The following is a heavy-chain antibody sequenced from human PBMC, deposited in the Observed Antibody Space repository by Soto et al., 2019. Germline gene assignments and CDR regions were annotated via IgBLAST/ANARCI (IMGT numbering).Heavy chain of an antibody. Sequence: SVKVSCKASGYTFTSYGISWVRQAPGQGLEWMGWISAYNGNANYAQKLQGRVTMTTDTSTSTAYMELRSLRSDDTAVYYCARVIEDRWSGYDFIDYWGQGTLVTVSS. D-gene: IGHD5-12*01. CDR3: ARVIEDRWSGYDFIDY. J-gene: IGHJ4*02. CDR1: GYTFTSYG. CDR2: ISAYNGNA. V-gene: IGHV1-18*01.